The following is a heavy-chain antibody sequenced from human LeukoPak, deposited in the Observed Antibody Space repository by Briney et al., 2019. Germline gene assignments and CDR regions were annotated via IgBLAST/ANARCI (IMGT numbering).Heavy chain of an antibody. CDR1: GFTFNIYA. CDR3: AKSLEVVAAPSFDY. J-gene: IGHJ4*02. Sequence: GGSQRLSCAASGFTFNIYAMSWVRQAPGKGLEWVSSISNDARRAYYAESVKGRFTISRDNSKNTLYLQMNSLRAEDTAVYYCAKSLEVVAAPSFDYWGQGTLVTVSS. D-gene: IGHD2-15*01. V-gene: IGHV3-23*01. CDR2: ISNDARRA.